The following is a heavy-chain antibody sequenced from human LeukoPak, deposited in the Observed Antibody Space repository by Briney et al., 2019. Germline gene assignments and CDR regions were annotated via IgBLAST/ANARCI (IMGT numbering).Heavy chain of an antibody. CDR2: IRGKANSYAT. CDR3: TSIVVVPAATDAFHI. J-gene: IGHJ3*02. D-gene: IGHD2-2*01. CDR1: GFTFSGSA. V-gene: IGHV3-73*01. Sequence: PGGSLRLSCAASGFTFSGSAMHWVRQASGKGLERVGRIRGKANSYATAYAASVKGRFTISRDDSKNTAYLQMNSLKTEDTAVYYCTSIVVVPAATDAFHIWGQGTMVTVSS.